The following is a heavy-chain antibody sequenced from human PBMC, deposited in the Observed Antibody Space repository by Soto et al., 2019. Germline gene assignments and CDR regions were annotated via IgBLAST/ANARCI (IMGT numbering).Heavy chain of an antibody. CDR3: ARRRVATETFDY. D-gene: IGHD5-12*01. J-gene: IGHJ4*02. V-gene: IGHV4-59*08. CDR1: DGSMISYY. Sequence: SLSWTVADGSMISYYWRWIRQPPGRGLEWIGFIYYAGSTKYNPSLNSRVTISVDTSKNQFSLTVTSVTAADTAVYSCARRRVATETFDYWRQGTLVPVSS. CDR2: IYYAGST.